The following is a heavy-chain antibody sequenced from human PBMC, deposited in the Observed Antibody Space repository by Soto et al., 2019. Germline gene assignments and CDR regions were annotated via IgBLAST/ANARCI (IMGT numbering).Heavy chain of an antibody. CDR1: GYTFTSYV. V-gene: IGHV1-18*01. Sequence: QVQLVQSGAEVKKPGASVKVSCKASGYTFTSYVISWVRQAPGQGLEWMGRISVHNGNTDYAQKLQGRVTMTTDTSTSTAYMELRSLRSYDTAVYYCARDRAAVGGDFYYYMDVWGIGTTVTVSS. CDR2: ISVHNGNT. CDR3: ARDRAAVGGDFYYYMDV. J-gene: IGHJ6*03. D-gene: IGHD2-15*01.